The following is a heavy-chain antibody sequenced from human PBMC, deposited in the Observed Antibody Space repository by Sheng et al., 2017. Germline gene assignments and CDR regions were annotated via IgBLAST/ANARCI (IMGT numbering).Heavy chain of an antibody. D-gene: IGHD1-1*01. Sequence: QVQMVQSGPEVRKPGASVKVSCKASGYTFNFFGISWVRTGPWDQGLGVDGMGSTLTMVPRNYSTEPPGLEVTMTTDTSTNTAYLDLRSLRSDDTAVYYCARGDVWTTGLTPGGQGTLVTVSS. V-gene: IGHV1-18*01. CDR1: GYTFNFFG. CDR3: ARGDVWTTGLTP. CDR2: STLTMVPR. J-gene: IGHJ4*02.